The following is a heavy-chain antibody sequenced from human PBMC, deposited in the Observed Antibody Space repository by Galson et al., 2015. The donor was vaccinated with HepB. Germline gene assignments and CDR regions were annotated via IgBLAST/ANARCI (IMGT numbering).Heavy chain of an antibody. CDR2: ISGSGGST. J-gene: IGHJ4*02. CDR1: GFAFRSYA. V-gene: IGHV3-23*01. CDR3: AKDPHSNYYYDSSGYSPYFDY. Sequence: SQRLSCAASGFAFRSYAMSWVRQAPGTRLEWVSAISGSGGSTYYADSVKGRFTISRDNSKNTLYLQMNSLRAEDTAVYYCAKDPHSNYYYDSSGYSPYFDYWGQGTLVTVSS. D-gene: IGHD3-22*01.